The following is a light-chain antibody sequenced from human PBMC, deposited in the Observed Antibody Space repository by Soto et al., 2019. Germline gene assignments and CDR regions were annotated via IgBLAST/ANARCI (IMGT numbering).Light chain of an antibody. CDR2: GAS. CDR1: QSVSSSY. CDR3: QQYGSSPPT. J-gene: IGKJ1*01. V-gene: IGKV3-20*01. Sequence: EIVLTQSPGTLSLSPGERVTLSCRASQSVSSSYLAWYQQKPGQAPRLLIYGASSRATGIPDRFSGSGSGTDFTLTISRLEPEDFAVYYCQQYGSSPPTFGQGTNVQIK.